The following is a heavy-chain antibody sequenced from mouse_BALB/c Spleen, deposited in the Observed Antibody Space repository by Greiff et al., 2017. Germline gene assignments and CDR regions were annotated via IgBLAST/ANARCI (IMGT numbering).Heavy chain of an antibody. CDR3: GRGNYYGSFYYYAMDY. V-gene: IGHV1-37*01. Sequence: VQLQQSGPELVKPGASVKTSCKASGYSFTGYFMNWVKQSHGKSLEWIGRINPYNGDTFYNQKFKGKATLTVDKSSSTAHMELLSLTSEDSAVYYCGRGNYYGSFYYYAMDYWGQGTSVTVSS. D-gene: IGHD1-1*01. CDR1: GYSFTGYF. CDR2: INPYNGDT. J-gene: IGHJ4*01.